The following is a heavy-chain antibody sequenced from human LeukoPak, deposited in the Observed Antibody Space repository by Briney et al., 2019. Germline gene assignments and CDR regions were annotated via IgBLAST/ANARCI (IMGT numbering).Heavy chain of an antibody. J-gene: IGHJ4*02. Sequence: GGSLRLSCAASGFTFSSYAMSWVRQAPGKGLEWVAFIRYDGSNKYYADSVKGRFTISRDNSKNTLYLQMNSLRAEDTAVYYCATLSTYSSDWHDYWGQGTLVTVSS. V-gene: IGHV3-30*02. D-gene: IGHD6-25*01. CDR3: ATLSTYSSDWHDY. CDR1: GFTFSSYA. CDR2: IRYDGSNK.